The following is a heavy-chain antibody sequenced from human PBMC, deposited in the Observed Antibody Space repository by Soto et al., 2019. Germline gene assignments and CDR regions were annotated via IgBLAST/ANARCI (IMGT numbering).Heavy chain of an antibody. CDR2: ITSKTGQI. D-gene: IGHD2-2*01. CDR3: ARDPRVIVVVPAVSCWFDP. J-gene: IGHJ5*02. Sequence: GSLRLSCTGSGFPFSAYNMNWVRQVPGKGPEWISSITSKTGQIYYAESVKGRFTISRDNAKNSLYLEMNRLGAEDTAVYYCARDPRVIVVVPAVSCWFDPWGQGTLVTVSS. V-gene: IGHV3-21*06. CDR1: GFPFSAYN.